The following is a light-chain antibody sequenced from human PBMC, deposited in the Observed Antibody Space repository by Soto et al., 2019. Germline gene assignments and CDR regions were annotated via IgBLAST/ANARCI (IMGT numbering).Light chain of an antibody. CDR1: QSVSSD. Sequence: EIVVTQSPATLPVSPGEIASLSFRASQSVSSDLAWFQQKPGQAPRLLIYGASTRASGIPARFSGSGSGTEFTLTITSLQSEDFAVYYCHQHNQWPWTFGQGTKVDIK. CDR2: GAS. CDR3: HQHNQWPWT. V-gene: IGKV3-15*01. J-gene: IGKJ1*01.